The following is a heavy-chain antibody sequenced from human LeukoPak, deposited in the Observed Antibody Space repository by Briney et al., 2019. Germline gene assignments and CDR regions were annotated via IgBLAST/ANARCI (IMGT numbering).Heavy chain of an antibody. V-gene: IGHV3-11*01. CDR2: ISNSGTTI. D-gene: IGHD5-24*01. CDR1: GFSFSDFY. CDR3: ARGGTWLQSGGLSY. J-gene: IGHJ4*02. Sequence: PGGSLRLSCAASGFSFSDFYLTWIRQAPGKGLEWISYISNSGTTIYYADGVKGRFTVSRDNANNSLYLQMNSQRAEDTAIYYCARGGTWLQSGGLSYWGEGTLVTVS.